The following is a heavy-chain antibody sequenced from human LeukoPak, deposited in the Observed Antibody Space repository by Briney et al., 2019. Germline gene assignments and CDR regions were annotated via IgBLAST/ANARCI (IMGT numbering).Heavy chain of an antibody. CDR2: IYYSGST. Sequence: SETLSLTCTVSGGSISSYYWSWIRQPPGKGLEWIGYIYYSGSTNYNPSLKSRVTISVDTSKNQFSLKLSSVTAADTAVYYCARVRETFGYDRSDWFDPWGQGTLVTVSS. CDR3: ARVRETFGYDRSDWFDP. V-gene: IGHV4-59*12. J-gene: IGHJ5*02. D-gene: IGHD1-14*01. CDR1: GGSISSYY.